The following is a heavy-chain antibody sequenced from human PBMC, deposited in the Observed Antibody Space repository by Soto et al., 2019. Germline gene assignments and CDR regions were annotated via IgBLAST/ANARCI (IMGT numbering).Heavy chain of an antibody. CDR1: GFTFSSYA. CDR3: ARDEGGVYGDPTTGDY. Sequence: QVQLVESGGGVVQPGRSLRLSCAASGFTFSSYAMHWVRQAPGKGLEWVAVISYDGSNKYYADSVKGRFTISRDNSKNTLYLQMNSLRAEDTAVYYCARDEGGVYGDPTTGDYWGQGTLVTVSS. D-gene: IGHD4-17*01. CDR2: ISYDGSNK. J-gene: IGHJ4*02. V-gene: IGHV3-30-3*01.